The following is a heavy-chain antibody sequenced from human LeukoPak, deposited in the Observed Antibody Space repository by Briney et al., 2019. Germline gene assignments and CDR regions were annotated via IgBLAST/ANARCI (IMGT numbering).Heavy chain of an antibody. CDR2: ISSSSTYI. D-gene: IGHD6-6*01. CDR3: ARDLSLAAPGGFDY. J-gene: IGHJ4*02. V-gene: IGHV3-21*01. CDR1: GFTFRSYS. Sequence: GALRLSCAASGFTFRSYSMNWVRQAPGKGLEWVSTISSSSTYIYYADSVKGRFTISRDNAENSVYLQMDSLRGDDTAVYYCARDLSLAAPGGFDYWGQGTLVTVSS.